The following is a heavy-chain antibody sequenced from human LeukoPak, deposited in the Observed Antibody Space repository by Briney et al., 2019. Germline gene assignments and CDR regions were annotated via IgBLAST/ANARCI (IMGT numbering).Heavy chain of an antibody. CDR2: IYTSGST. CDR1: GGSISSYY. J-gene: IGHJ4*02. V-gene: IGHV4-4*07. D-gene: IGHD2-2*01. Sequence: PSETLSLTCTVSGGSISSYYWSWIRQPAGKGLEWIGRIYTSGSTNYNPSLKSRVTMSVDTSKNQFSLKLSSVTAADTAVYYCARDRHYCSSTSCPFDYWGQGTLVTVSS. CDR3: ARDRHYCSSTSCPFDY.